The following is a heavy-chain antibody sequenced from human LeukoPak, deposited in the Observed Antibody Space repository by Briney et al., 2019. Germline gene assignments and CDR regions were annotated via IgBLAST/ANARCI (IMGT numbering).Heavy chain of an antibody. CDR3: ARGRGPATVTIFDY. CDR1: GGSISSGGYY. D-gene: IGHD4-17*01. CDR2: IYYSGST. Sequence: SQTLSLTCTVSGGSISSGGYYWSWLRQHPGKGLEWIGYIYYSGSTYYNPSLKSRVTISVDTSKNQFSLKLSSVTAADTAVYYCARGRGPATVTIFDYWGQGTLVTVSS. J-gene: IGHJ4*02. V-gene: IGHV4-31*03.